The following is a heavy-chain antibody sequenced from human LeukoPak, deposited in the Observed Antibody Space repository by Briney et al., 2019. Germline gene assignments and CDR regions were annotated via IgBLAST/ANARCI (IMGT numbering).Heavy chain of an antibody. CDR2: IYGSGVST. CDR3: ASRDPCSGGTCYGLAY. Sequence: GGSLRLSCASSGFTFSNYAMNWVRQAPGKGLEWVSFIYGSGVSTCYADSVKGRFTISRDNSKNTLYLQLNSLRAEDTAVYYCASRDPCSGGTCYGLAYWGQGTLVTVSS. CDR1: GFTFSNYA. D-gene: IGHD2-15*01. V-gene: IGHV3-23*01. J-gene: IGHJ4*02.